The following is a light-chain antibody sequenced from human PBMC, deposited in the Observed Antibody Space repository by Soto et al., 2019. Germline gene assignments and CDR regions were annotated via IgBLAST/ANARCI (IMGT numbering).Light chain of an antibody. CDR1: ALPKQY. CDR3: QSADSRGTYVV. V-gene: IGLV3-25*02. Sequence: SYELTQPPSVSVSPGQTARITCSGDALPKQYAYWYQQKSGQAPVLVIYKDTERPSGISERFSGSSSGTTVTLTISGVQAEDEADYYCQSADSRGTYVVFGGGTQLTVL. J-gene: IGLJ2*01. CDR2: KDT.